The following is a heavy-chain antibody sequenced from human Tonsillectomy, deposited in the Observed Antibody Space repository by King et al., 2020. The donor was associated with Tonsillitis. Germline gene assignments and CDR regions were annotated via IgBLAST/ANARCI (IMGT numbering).Heavy chain of an antibody. D-gene: IGHD6-19*01. CDR3: ARDSPLAMAGIVSYMDV. Sequence: QLQESGPGLVKPSETLSLICTVSGGSISSYYWSWIRQPAGKGLEWIGRMYTSGSTNYNPSLRSRVTMSVDTSKNQFSLTLSSVTAADTAVYYCARDSPLAMAGIVSYMDVWGIGPTVTVSS. CDR2: MYTSGST. CDR1: GGSISSYY. V-gene: IGHV4-4*07. J-gene: IGHJ6*03.